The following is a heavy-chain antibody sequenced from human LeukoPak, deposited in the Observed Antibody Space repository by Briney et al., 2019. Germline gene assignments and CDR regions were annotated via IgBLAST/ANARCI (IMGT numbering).Heavy chain of an antibody. V-gene: IGHV4-59*01. CDR3: ARHGIAVAGTLPALGY. CDR2: IYYSGST. J-gene: IGHJ4*02. D-gene: IGHD6-19*01. CDR1: GGSISSYY. Sequence: PSETLSLTCTVSGGSISSYYWSWIRQPPGKGLEWIGYIYYSGSTNYNPSLKSRVTISVDTSKNQFSLKLSSVTAADTAVYYCARHGIAVAGTLPALGYWGQGTLVTVSS.